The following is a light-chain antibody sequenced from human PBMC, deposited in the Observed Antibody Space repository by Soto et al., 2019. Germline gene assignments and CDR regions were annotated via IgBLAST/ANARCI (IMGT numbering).Light chain of an antibody. J-gene: IGKJ5*01. CDR3: QQYSKWPIT. V-gene: IGKV3-15*01. CDR1: QSVNSN. CDR2: GIS. Sequence: EMVITQSPAILSVSPGESATLSCRASQSVNSNYLAWYQQHPGRPPRLLIYGISTRATGIPARFSGSGSGTEFSLTISSLQSEDFAVYYCQQYSKWPITFGQGTRLETK.